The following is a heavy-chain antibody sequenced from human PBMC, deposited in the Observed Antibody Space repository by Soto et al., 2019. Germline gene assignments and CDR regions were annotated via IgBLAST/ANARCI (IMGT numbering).Heavy chain of an antibody. CDR2: IYYSGST. Sequence: QVHLQESGPGLVKPSETLSLACTVSGGSISTYYWSWIRQPPGKGLEWIGYIYYSGSTNYNPSLKSRFTMSVDTSKNQFSLNLSAVTAADTAVYYCARRGLYNWYFDLWGRGTLVTVSS. V-gene: IGHV4-59*08. D-gene: IGHD2-2*02. J-gene: IGHJ2*01. CDR3: ARRGLYNWYFDL. CDR1: GGSISTYY.